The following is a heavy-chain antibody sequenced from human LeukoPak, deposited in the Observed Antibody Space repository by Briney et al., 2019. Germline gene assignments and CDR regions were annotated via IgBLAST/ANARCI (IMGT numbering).Heavy chain of an antibody. CDR3: AANSADYNTLGSSYKV. CDR2: INHSGST. Sequence: SETLSLTCAVYGGSFSGYYWSWIRQPPGKGLEWIGEINHSGSTNYNPSLKSRVTISVDTSKNQFSLKLNSVTAADTAVFYCAANSADYNTLGSSYKVWGQGTLVTVSS. CDR1: GGSFSGYY. V-gene: IGHV4-34*01. J-gene: IGHJ4*02. D-gene: IGHD3-10*01.